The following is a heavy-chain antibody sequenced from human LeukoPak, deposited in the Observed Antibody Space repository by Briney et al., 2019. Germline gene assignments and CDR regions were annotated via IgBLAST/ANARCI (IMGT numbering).Heavy chain of an antibody. J-gene: IGHJ4*02. CDR2: IYYSRST. V-gene: IGHV4-59*02. D-gene: IGHD4-23*01. Sequence: SETLSLTCTVSGGSVSSYYWNWIRQPPGKGLEWIGYIYYSRSTNYNPSLRRRVTISVDTSKNQFSLKLSSVTAADTAVYYCARDTGTVVDYWGQGTLVTVSS. CDR3: ARDTGTVVDY. CDR1: GGSVSSYY.